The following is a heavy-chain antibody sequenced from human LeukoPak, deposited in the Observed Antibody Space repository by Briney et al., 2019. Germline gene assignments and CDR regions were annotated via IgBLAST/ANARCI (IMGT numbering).Heavy chain of an antibody. Sequence: PGGSLRLSCAASGFTFSSYGMHWVRQAPGKGLEWVAFIRYDGSNKYYADSVKGRFTISRDNSKNTLYLQVNSLRAEDTAVYYCAKVRYGSGWLQVSYYYYYGMDVWGQGTTVTVSS. D-gene: IGHD6-19*01. V-gene: IGHV3-30*02. CDR2: IRYDGSNK. CDR3: AKVRYGSGWLQVSYYYYYGMDV. CDR1: GFTFSSYG. J-gene: IGHJ6*02.